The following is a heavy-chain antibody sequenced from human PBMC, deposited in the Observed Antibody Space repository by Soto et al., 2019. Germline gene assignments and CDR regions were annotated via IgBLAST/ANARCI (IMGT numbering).Heavy chain of an antibody. Sequence: QVKLVESGGGVVQPGRSLRLSCAASGFVFTTYGMHWVRQAPGKGLEWVGVIWHDGSGTFYADALKGRFTISSDNSKNTLFLQMDSLTVEDTAVYYCVRDPVALRNRVRVRYFNLWGRGTQVTVSS. V-gene: IGHV3-33*01. D-gene: IGHD2-2*01. J-gene: IGHJ2*01. CDR1: GFVFTTYG. CDR3: VRDPVALRNRVRVRYFNL. CDR2: IWHDGSGT.